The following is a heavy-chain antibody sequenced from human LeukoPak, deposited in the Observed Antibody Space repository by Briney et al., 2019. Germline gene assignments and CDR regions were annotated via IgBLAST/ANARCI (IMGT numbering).Heavy chain of an antibody. CDR1: GFSISSGYY. Sequence: PSEDLSLTCVVSGFSISSGYYWGWIRQPPGRGLEWVVNSHPSGTTFYNSSLKSRVAMSIDTSKNQFSLKLVSVTAADTAVYYCAREAERRIVNWGQGTLVTVSS. D-gene: IGHD1-1*01. CDR3: AREAERRIVN. J-gene: IGHJ4*02. CDR2: SHPSGTT. V-gene: IGHV4-38-2*02.